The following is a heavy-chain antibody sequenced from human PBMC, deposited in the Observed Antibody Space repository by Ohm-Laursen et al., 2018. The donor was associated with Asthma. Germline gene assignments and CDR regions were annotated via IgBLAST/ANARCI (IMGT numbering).Heavy chain of an antibody. V-gene: IGHV3-15*01. J-gene: IGHJ4*02. CDR2: IKSKTDGGTT. CDR1: GFTFSNAW. D-gene: IGHD3-22*01. Sequence: SLRLSCSASGFTFSNAWMSWVRQAPGKGLEWVGRIKSKTDGGTTDYAAPMKGRFTISRDDSKNTLYLQINSLKMEGTAVYYCTPSAYDSSGYADYWGQGTLVTVSS. CDR3: TPSAYDSSGYADY.